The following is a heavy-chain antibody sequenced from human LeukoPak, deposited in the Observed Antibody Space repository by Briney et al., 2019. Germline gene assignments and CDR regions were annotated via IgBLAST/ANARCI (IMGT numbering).Heavy chain of an antibody. J-gene: IGHJ4*02. CDR2: ISGSGGDT. CDR1: GFTFSTYA. V-gene: IGHV3-23*01. Sequence: GGSLRLSCAASGFTFSTYAMNWVRQAPGKGLEWVSTISGSGGDTYYADSVKGRSTISRDNSKTTLYLEMNSLRADDTAVYYCAAYFDYWGQGTLVTVSS. CDR3: AAYFDY.